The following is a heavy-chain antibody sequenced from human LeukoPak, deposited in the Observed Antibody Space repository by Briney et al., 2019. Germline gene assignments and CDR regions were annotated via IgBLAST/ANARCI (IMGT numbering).Heavy chain of an antibody. D-gene: IGHD3-3*01. V-gene: IGHV3-74*01. CDR1: GLTFTTHS. Sequence: GGSLRLSCAVSGLTFTTHSMNWVRQAPGKGLVWVAQINFDGSDATYADSVKGRFTISRDNAKNTLYLEMNSLRGEDTAVYYCGRDGVRSTPFDHWGQGTLVTVSS. J-gene: IGHJ4*02. CDR2: INFDGSDA. CDR3: GRDGVRSTPFDH.